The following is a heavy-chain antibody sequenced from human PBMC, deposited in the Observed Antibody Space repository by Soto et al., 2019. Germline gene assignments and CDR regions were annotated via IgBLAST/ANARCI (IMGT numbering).Heavy chain of an antibody. V-gene: IGHV3-74*01. J-gene: IGHJ3*02. Sequence: GGSLRLSCAASGFTFSSYWMHWVRQAPGKGLVWVSRINSDGSSTSYADSVEGRFTISRDNAKNTLYLQMNSLRAEDTAVYYCASLRLYGSVVDIWGQGTMVTVSS. CDR2: INSDGSST. CDR1: GFTFSSYW. D-gene: IGHD3-10*01. CDR3: ASLRLYGSVVDI.